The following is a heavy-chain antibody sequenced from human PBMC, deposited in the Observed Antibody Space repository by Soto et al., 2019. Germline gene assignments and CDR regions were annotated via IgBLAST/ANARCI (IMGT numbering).Heavy chain of an antibody. CDR3: ASGRSGWYRGYFDY. Sequence: TSETLSLTCAVYGGSFSGYYWSWIRQPPGKGLEWIGEINHSGSTNYNPSLKSRVTISVDTSKNQFSLKLSSVTAADTAVYYCASGRSGWYRGYFDYWGQGTLVTVSS. CDR2: INHSGST. V-gene: IGHV4-34*01. J-gene: IGHJ4*02. D-gene: IGHD6-19*01. CDR1: GGSFSGYY.